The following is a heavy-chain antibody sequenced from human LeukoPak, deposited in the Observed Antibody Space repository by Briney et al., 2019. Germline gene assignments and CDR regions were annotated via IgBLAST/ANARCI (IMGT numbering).Heavy chain of an antibody. V-gene: IGHV3-30*18. CDR3: AKEVLADY. CDR2: ISYDGSNK. D-gene: IGHD4/OR15-4a*01. CDR1: GFTFRSYG. J-gene: IGHJ4*02. Sequence: GGSLRLSCAASGFTFRSYGMHWVRQAPGKGLEWEAVISYDGSNKYYADSVKGRFTISRDNSKNTLYLQMNSLRAEDTAVYYCAKEVLADYWGQGTLVTVSS.